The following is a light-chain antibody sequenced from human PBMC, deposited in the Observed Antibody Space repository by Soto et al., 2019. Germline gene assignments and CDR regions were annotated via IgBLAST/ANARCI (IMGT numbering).Light chain of an antibody. CDR3: QQLNSYPLT. CDR1: QGISSY. V-gene: IGKV1-9*01. CDR2: AAS. Sequence: DIQLTQSPSFLSASVGDRVTITCRASQGISSYLAWYQQKPGKAPKLLIYAASTLQSGVPSRFSGSGSGTEFTLTISILQPEDFATYYCQQLNSYPLTFGGGTKVEIK. J-gene: IGKJ4*01.